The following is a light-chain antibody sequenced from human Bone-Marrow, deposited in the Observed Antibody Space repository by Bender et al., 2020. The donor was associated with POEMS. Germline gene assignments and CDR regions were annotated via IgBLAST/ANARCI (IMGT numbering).Light chain of an antibody. CDR1: GSDVGGYNL. Sequence: QSALTQPASVSGSPGQSITISCTGTGSDVGGYNLVSWYQQHPGKAPKLMIYEVNKRPSGVSNRFSGSKSGNTASLTISGLQAEDEADYYCSSYTSSRTWVFGGGTKLTVL. J-gene: IGLJ3*02. CDR2: EVN. V-gene: IGLV2-14*02. CDR3: SSYTSSRTWV.